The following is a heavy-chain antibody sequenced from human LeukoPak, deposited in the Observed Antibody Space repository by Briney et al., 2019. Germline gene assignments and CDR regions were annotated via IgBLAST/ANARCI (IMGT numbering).Heavy chain of an antibody. Sequence: SVKVSCKASGGTFSSYAISWVRQAPGQGLEWMGGIIPIFGTANCAQKFQGRVTITADESTSTAYMELSSLRSEDTAVYYCARQEVLSYYYYYMDVWGKGTTVTISS. CDR2: IIPIFGTA. CDR3: ARQEVLSYYYYYMDV. V-gene: IGHV1-69*13. CDR1: GGTFSSYA. D-gene: IGHD3-10*01. J-gene: IGHJ6*03.